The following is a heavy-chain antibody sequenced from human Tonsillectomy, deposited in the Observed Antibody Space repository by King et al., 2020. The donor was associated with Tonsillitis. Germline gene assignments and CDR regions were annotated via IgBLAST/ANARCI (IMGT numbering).Heavy chain of an antibody. CDR1: GGSISSSSYY. CDR3: ARLGYYYGSGSYYPREEYYFDY. CDR2: IYYSGST. Sequence: LQLQESGPGLVKPSETLSLTCTVSGGSISSSSYYWGWIRQPPGKGLGWIGSIYYSGSTYYNPSLKSRVTISVDTSKNQFSLKLSPVTAADTAVYYCARLGYYYGSGSYYPREEYYFDYWGQGTLVTVSS. V-gene: IGHV4-39*01. J-gene: IGHJ4*02. D-gene: IGHD3-10*01.